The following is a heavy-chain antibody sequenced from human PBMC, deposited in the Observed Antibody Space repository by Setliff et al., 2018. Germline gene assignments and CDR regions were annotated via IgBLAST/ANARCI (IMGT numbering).Heavy chain of an antibody. CDR3: ARWLRWSFDY. J-gene: IGHJ4*02. CDR1: GFSISGSA. D-gene: IGHD4-17*01. V-gene: IGHV3-73*01. Sequence: GGSLRLSCAASGFSISGSAMHWVRQVSGKGLEWVGRIRSKPNRYATEYAASVKGRFTISRDNARNSLYLQMDSLRADEPAVYYCARWLRWSFDYWGQGTLVTVSS. CDR2: IRSKPNRYAT.